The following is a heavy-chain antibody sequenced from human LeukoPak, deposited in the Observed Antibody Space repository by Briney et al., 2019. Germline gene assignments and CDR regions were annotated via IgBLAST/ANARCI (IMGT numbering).Heavy chain of an antibody. V-gene: IGHV3-7*05. D-gene: IGHD3-10*01. CDR1: AFTFSVYW. J-gene: IGHJ4*02. CDR2: IKEDGSDK. CDR3: VRDGIRDIPGIITIRYDY. Sequence: GGSLRLSCSASAFTFSVYWMTWVRQAPGKGLEWGATIKEDGSDKYYVDSVRGGFTISRDNAENSLYLQMNSLTAEDTALYYCVRDGIRDIPGIITIRYDYWGQGTLVTVSS.